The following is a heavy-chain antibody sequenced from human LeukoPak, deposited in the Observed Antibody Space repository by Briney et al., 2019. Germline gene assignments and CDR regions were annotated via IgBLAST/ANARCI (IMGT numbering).Heavy chain of an antibody. CDR1: GGSISSGGYY. CDR2: IYYSGST. V-gene: IGHV4-31*03. CDR3: ARGRYNWNYFDY. D-gene: IGHD1-20*01. Sequence: PSQTLSLTCTVSGGSISSGGYYWSWIRQHPGKGLEWIGYIYYSGSTYYNPSLKSRVTISVDTSKNQFSLKLSSVTAADTAVYYCARGRYNWNYFDYWGQGTLVTVSS. J-gene: IGHJ4*02.